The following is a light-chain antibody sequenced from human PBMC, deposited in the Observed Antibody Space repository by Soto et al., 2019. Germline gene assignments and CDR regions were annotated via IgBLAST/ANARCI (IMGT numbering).Light chain of an antibody. J-gene: IGKJ1*01. V-gene: IGKV2-28*01. CDR2: LGS. CDR1: QSLLHSDGYNY. CDR3: MQALQTPRT. Sequence: EIVMTQSPLSLPVTPGEPASISCRSSQSLLHSDGYNYLDWYLQKPGQSPQLLIYLGSNRAHGVPDRFSGSGSGTDFTLTISRVEAEDFGVYYCMQALQTPRTFGQGTKVEIK.